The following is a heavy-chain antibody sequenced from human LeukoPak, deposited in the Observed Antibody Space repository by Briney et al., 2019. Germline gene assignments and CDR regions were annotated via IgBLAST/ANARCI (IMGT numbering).Heavy chain of an antibody. CDR3: TRYSVGFDY. CDR2: INDDGTFT. D-gene: IGHD4-11*01. CDR1: GFTFSNYW. J-gene: IGHJ4*02. Sequence: GGSLRLSCAASGFTFSNYWMHWVRQVPGKGLVWVSRINDDGTFTTYADSVKGRFTISRDNAKNTLYLQMNSLRAEDTAVYYCTRYSVGFDYWGQGTLVTVSS. V-gene: IGHV3-74*01.